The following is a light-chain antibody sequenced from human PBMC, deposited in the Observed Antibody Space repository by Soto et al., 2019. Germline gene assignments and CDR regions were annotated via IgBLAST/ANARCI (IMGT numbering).Light chain of an antibody. CDR2: KAS. CDR3: QQYNSYPQT. J-gene: IGKJ1*01. V-gene: IGKV1-5*03. CDR1: QSISVW. Sequence: VHMSQSQATLSASVGDRVTLTCRASQSISVWLAWYQQKAGKAPNLLIYKASRLESGVPSRFSGSGSETEFTLTISGLQPGDSATYYCQQYNSYPQTFGHGT.